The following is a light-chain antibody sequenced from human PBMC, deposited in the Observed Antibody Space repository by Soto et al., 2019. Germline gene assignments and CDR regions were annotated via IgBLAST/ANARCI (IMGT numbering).Light chain of an antibody. Sequence: QSALTQPASVSGSPGQSITISCTGTNSDIGDYKYVSWYQHHQGKAPKLVIYEVNNRPSGTSNRFSGSKSGNTASLTISGLQTEDEADYYCNSFAGSNTWVFGGGTKLTVL. CDR2: EVN. V-gene: IGLV2-14*01. CDR3: NSFAGSNTWV. CDR1: NSDIGDYKY. J-gene: IGLJ3*02.